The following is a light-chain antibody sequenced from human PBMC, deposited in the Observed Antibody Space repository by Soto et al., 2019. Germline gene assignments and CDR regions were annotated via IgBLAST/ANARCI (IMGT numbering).Light chain of an antibody. CDR3: QQYNSYA. Sequence: IQLIQSASSLSEAVGDRVTITCRASQSISSYLNWYQQKPGKAPKLLIYAASSLQSGVPSRFSGSGSGTKFTLTIASLQPDDFATYYCQQYNSYAFGQGTKVDI. J-gene: IGKJ1*01. V-gene: IGKV1-39*01. CDR2: AAS. CDR1: QSISSY.